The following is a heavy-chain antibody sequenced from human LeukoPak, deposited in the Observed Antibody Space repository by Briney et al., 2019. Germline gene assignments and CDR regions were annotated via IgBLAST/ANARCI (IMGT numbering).Heavy chain of an antibody. Sequence: AGGSLRLSCAASGFTFDDYAMHWVRQAPGKGLEWVSGITMSGDSTYYADSVKGRFTISRDNSKNTLYLQMTSLRAEDTALYYCARTPNRFYDFWGQGTLVTVSS. V-gene: IGHV3-23*01. J-gene: IGHJ4*02. CDR2: ITMSGDST. CDR1: GFTFDDYA. D-gene: IGHD1-14*01. CDR3: ARTPNRFYDF.